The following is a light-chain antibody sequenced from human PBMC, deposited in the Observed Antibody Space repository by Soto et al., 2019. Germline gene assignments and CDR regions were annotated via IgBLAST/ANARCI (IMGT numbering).Light chain of an antibody. CDR1: QSISSNS. CDR3: QQYGRSPPNA. V-gene: IGKV3-20*01. J-gene: IGKJ2*01. CDR2: GAS. Sequence: EIVLTQSAGTLSLSPGERATLACRASQSISSNSLAWFQQKPGQAPRLLIYGASTRATGIADRFSGSGSGTDFTLTISRLEPEVFAVYYCQQYGRSPPNAFGQGTKLEIK.